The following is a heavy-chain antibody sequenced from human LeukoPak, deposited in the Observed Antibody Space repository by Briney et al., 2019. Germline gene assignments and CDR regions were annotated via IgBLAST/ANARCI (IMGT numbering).Heavy chain of an antibody. CDR3: ARGVPAAPANYYYGMDV. D-gene: IGHD2-2*01. Sequence: PGGSLRLSCAASGFTFSSYWMSWVRQAPGKGLEWVAVISYDGSNKYYADSVKGRFTISRDNSKNTLYLQMNSLRAEDTAVYYCARGVPAAPANYYYGMDVWGKGTTVTVSS. CDR1: GFTFSSYW. J-gene: IGHJ6*04. CDR2: ISYDGSNK. V-gene: IGHV3-30*03.